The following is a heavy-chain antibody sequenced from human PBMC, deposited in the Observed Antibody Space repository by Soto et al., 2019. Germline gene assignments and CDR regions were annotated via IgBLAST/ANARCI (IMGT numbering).Heavy chain of an antibody. CDR3: ARVRSGGKAVIGAFDI. J-gene: IGHJ3*02. CDR1: GFTFSSYA. D-gene: IGHD2-15*01. V-gene: IGHV3-30-3*01. Sequence: GGSLRLSCAASGFTFSSYAMHWVRQAPGKGLEWVAVISYDGSNKYYADSVKGRFTISRDNSKNTLYLQMNSLRAEDTAVYYCARVRSGGKAVIGAFDIWGQGTTVTVSS. CDR2: ISYDGSNK.